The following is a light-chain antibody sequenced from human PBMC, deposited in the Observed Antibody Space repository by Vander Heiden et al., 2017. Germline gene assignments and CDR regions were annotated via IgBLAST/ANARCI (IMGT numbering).Light chain of an antibody. CDR3: QQRSGWLT. CDR2: DAS. Sequence: EIVLTQSPATLSLAPGERATLSCRASQSVSTYLTWYQQKPGQAPRLLIYDASDRATGIPARFSGSGSGTVFTLTINSLEPEDFAVYYCQQRSGWLTFGGGTKVEIK. CDR1: QSVSTY. V-gene: IGKV3-11*01. J-gene: IGKJ4*01.